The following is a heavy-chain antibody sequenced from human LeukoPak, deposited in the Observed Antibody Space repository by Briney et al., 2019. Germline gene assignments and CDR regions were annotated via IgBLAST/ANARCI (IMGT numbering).Heavy chain of an antibody. D-gene: IGHD2-2*01. CDR3: ARVGGHCTSTSCPPPDY. J-gene: IGHJ4*02. V-gene: IGHV3-48*03. CDR2: ISSSGRNI. CDR1: GFTFSNYE. Sequence: PGGSLRLSCAASGFTFSNYEFNWLRQAPGKGLEWVSYISSSGRNIYYADSVKGRFTVSRDNAKNTLSLQMNSLRAEDTAVYYCARVGGHCTSTSCPPPDYWGQGTLVTVSS.